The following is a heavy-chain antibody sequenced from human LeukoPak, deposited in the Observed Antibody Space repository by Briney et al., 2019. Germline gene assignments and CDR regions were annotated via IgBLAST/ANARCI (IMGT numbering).Heavy chain of an antibody. V-gene: IGHV3-48*03. Sequence: GGSLRLSCAASGFTFSSYEMNWVRQAPGKGLEWVSYISSSGSTIYYADSVKGRFTISRDNAKNSLYLQMNSLRAEDTAVYYCARGHRRDGYVDCWGQGTLVTVSS. CDR1: GFTFSSYE. D-gene: IGHD5-24*01. CDR3: ARGHRRDGYVDC. CDR2: ISSSGSTI. J-gene: IGHJ4*02.